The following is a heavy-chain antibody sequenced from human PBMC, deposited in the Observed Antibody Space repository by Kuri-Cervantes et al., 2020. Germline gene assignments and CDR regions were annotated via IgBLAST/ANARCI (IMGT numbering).Heavy chain of an antibody. CDR1: GGSFSGYY. V-gene: IGHV4-34*01. CDR3: ARDRRWNYYYGMDV. Sequence: GSLRLSCAVYGGSFSGYYWSWIRQPPGKGLEWIGEINHSGSTNYNPSLKSRVTISVDTSKNQFSLKLSSVTAADTAVYYCARDRRWNYYYGMDVWGQGTTVTVSS. D-gene: IGHD4-23*01. J-gene: IGHJ6*02. CDR2: INHSGST.